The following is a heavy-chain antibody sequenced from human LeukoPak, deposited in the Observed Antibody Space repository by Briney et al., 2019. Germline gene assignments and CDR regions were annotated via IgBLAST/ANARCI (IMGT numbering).Heavy chain of an antibody. CDR2: IYYSGST. D-gene: IGHD5-18*01. Sequence: SETLSLTCTVSGGSISSSSYYWVWSRQPPGKGLEWIGSIYYSGSTYYNPSLKSRVTISVDTSKNQFSLKLSSVTAADTAVYYCAIQSGYSYPRIFDYWGQGTVVTVSS. J-gene: IGHJ4*02. V-gene: IGHV4-39*01. CDR1: GGSISSSSYY. CDR3: AIQSGYSYPRIFDY.